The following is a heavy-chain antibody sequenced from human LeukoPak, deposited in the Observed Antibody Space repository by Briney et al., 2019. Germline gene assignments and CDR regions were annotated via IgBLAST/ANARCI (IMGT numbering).Heavy chain of an antibody. CDR2: ISYDGTNK. Sequence: PGGSLRLSCAASGFTFSSYGMHWVRQAPGKGLAWVAVISYDGTNKYYADSVKGRFTISRDNSKNTVFLQLNSLRAEDTAVYYCTKEGVSTVTTIRGTNFPGAFDIWGQGTMVTVSS. J-gene: IGHJ3*02. CDR1: GFTFSSYG. D-gene: IGHD4-11*01. CDR3: TKEGVSTVTTIRGTNFPGAFDI. V-gene: IGHV3-30*18.